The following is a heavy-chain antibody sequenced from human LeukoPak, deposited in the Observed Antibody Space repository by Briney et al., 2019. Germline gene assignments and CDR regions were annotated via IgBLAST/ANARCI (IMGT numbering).Heavy chain of an antibody. Sequence: PGGSLRLSCAASGFTVSSNYMSWVRQAPGKGLEWVSTISGSGGSTYYADSVKGRFTISRDNSKNTLYLQMNSLRAEDTAVYYCAKVSDLGLWGMSVGPIDYWGQGTLVTVSS. CDR2: ISGSGGST. D-gene: IGHD1-26*01. CDR3: AKVSDLGLWGMSVGPIDY. V-gene: IGHV3-23*01. CDR1: GFTVSSNY. J-gene: IGHJ4*02.